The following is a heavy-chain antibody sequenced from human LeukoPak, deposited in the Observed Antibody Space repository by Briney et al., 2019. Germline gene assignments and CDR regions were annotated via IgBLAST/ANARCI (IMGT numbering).Heavy chain of an antibody. CDR2: ISNTGGST. D-gene: IGHD2-15*01. V-gene: IGHV3-23*01. Sequence: GGSLRLSCAASGFSFNTYAMSWVRQAPGKGLEWVSAISNTGGSTYYADSVKGRFTISRDNSKNTLYLQMNSLRAEDTAVYYCAKVGSLGGNFDYWGQGTLVTVSS. CDR1: GFSFNTYA. CDR3: AKVGSLGGNFDY. J-gene: IGHJ4*02.